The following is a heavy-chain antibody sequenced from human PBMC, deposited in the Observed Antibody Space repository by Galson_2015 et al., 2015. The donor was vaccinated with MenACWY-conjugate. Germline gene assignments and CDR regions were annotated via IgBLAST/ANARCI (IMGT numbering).Heavy chain of an antibody. Sequence: SVKVSCKASGDTFTKYHINWVRQAPGQGLEWMGIINPRSGNTNYAQRFQGRVAMTRDTSTSTVYMELSSLRSEDTAVYYCARDRRAAGAFRANWYFNLWGRGTLVTV. CDR1: GDTFTKYH. J-gene: IGHJ2*01. V-gene: IGHV1-46*01. D-gene: IGHD6-13*01. CDR3: ARDRRAAGAFRANWYFNL. CDR2: INPRSGNT.